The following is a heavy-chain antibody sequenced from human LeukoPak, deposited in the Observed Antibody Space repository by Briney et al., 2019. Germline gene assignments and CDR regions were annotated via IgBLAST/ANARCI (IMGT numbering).Heavy chain of an antibody. D-gene: IGHD2-2*01. V-gene: IGHV1-8*03. CDR2: MNPNSGNT. CDR3: ARSGGIYCSSTSCYFSGFDP. J-gene: IGHJ5*02. CDR1: GYTFTSYD. Sequence: ASVKVSCKASGYTFTSYDINWVRQATGQGLEWMGWMNPNSGNTGYAQKFQGRVTITRSTSISTAYMELSSLRSEDTAVYYCARSGGIYCSSTSCYFSGFDPWGQGTLVTVSS.